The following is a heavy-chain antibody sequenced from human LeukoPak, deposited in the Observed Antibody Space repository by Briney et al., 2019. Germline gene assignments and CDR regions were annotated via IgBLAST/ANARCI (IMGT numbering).Heavy chain of an antibody. CDR2: ISSDGRVT. CDR1: GFTFSSYT. CDR3: ARDPVSYIPDYFDF. V-gene: IGHV3-30*04. Sequence: PGGSLRLSCTVSGFTFSSYTMHWVRQAPGKGLEWVAAISSDGRVTVYADSIKGRFTISRDNSKNTLYLQINSLRTEDTAVFYCARDPVSYIPDYFDFWGQGTLVTVSS. D-gene: IGHD2-21*01. J-gene: IGHJ4*02.